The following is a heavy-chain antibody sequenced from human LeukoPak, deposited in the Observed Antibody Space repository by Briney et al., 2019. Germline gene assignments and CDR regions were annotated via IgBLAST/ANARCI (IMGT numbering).Heavy chain of an antibody. CDR3: ARLDNSGYLMGY. J-gene: IGHJ4*02. D-gene: IGHD3-22*01. Sequence: GGSLKLSCEASGFTLSTYWMTWVRQAPGKGLEWVANIKQDSSEKYYVDSVKGRFTISRDNAKNSLHLQMNSLRAEDTAVYYCARLDNSGYLMGYWGQGTLVTVSS. CDR1: GFTLSTYW. V-gene: IGHV3-7*01. CDR2: IKQDSSEK.